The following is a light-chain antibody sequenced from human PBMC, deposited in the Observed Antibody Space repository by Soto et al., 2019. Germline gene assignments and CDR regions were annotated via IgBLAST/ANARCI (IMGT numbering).Light chain of an antibody. J-gene: IGKJ4*01. V-gene: IGKV1-5*01. CDR2: DAY. Sequence: DIQMTQSPSTLSASVGYRFTITCRASQSISGWLAWYQQKPGKAPKLLIYDAYSLESGVPSRFSGRRSGTEFTLTIAGLQPEDFATYYCQQYESYSPLTFGGGTTVDIK. CDR3: QQYESYSPLT. CDR1: QSISGW.